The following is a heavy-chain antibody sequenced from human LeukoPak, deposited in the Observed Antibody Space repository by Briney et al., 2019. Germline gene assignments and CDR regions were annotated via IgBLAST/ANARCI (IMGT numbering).Heavy chain of an antibody. CDR1: GFTFSSYA. CDR2: ISYDGSNK. J-gene: IGHJ4*02. CDR3: ARGHVKGFGELLSKFDY. Sequence: GRSLRLSCAASGFTFSSYAMHWVRQAPGKGPEWVAVISYDGSNKYYADSVKGRFTISRDNSKNTLYLQMNSLRAEDTAVYYCARGHVKGFGELLSKFDYWGQGTLVTVSS. V-gene: IGHV3-30-3*01. D-gene: IGHD3-10*01.